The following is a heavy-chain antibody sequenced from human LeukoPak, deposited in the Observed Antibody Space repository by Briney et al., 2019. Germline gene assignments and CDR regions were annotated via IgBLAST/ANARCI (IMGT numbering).Heavy chain of an antibody. CDR2: ISSSGGTI. Sequence: GGSLRLSCAASGFTFSSYSMNWVRQAPGKGLEWVSYISSSGGTIYYADSVKGRFTISRDNAENSLYLQMNSLRAEDTAVYYCARTSSGWCFDYWGQGTLVTVSS. CDR1: GFTFSSYS. CDR3: ARTSSGWCFDY. J-gene: IGHJ4*02. V-gene: IGHV3-48*01. D-gene: IGHD6-19*01.